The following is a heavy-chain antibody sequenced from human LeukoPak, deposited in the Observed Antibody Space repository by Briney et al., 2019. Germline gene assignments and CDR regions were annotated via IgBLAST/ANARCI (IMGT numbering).Heavy chain of an antibody. J-gene: IGHJ4*02. V-gene: IGHV3-7*01. CDR2: IKQDGSTK. Sequence: GGSLRLSCAASGFTFTNSWMAWARQAPGKGLEWVANIKQDGSTKHYADSLKGRFTISRDNPKNSLYLQMNSLRADDTAVYYYARGTDGSLDYWGQGILVTVAS. CDR3: ARGTDGSLDY. D-gene: IGHD2-8*01. CDR1: GFTFTNSW.